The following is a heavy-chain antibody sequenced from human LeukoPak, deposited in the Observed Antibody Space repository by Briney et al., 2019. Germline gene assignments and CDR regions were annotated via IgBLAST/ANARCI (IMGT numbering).Heavy chain of an antibody. CDR3: VRGYSGYDLPVRFDY. Sequence: SVKVSCKASGGTFSSYAISWVRQAPGQGLEWMGGIIPIFGTANYAQKFQGRVTITADESTSTAYMELSSLRSEDTAVYYCVRGYSGYDLPVRFDYWGQGTLVTVSS. V-gene: IGHV1-69*13. D-gene: IGHD5-12*01. CDR2: IIPIFGTA. CDR1: GGTFSSYA. J-gene: IGHJ4*02.